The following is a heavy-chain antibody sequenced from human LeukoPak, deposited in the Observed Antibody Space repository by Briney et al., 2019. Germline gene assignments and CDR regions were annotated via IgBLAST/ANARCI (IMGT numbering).Heavy chain of an antibody. CDR3: ARDADWGRYDC. J-gene: IGHJ4*02. CDR1: GFTFSSDG. V-gene: IGHV3-23*01. Sequence: GGSLRLSCAASGFTFSSDGMNWVRQAPGKGLEWGSGIGGSGGTTTYYADSVKGRFTISRDNSKNTLYLQMNSLRADDTAVFYCARDADWGRYDCWGQGTLVTVSS. CDR2: IGGSGGTTT. D-gene: IGHD7-27*01.